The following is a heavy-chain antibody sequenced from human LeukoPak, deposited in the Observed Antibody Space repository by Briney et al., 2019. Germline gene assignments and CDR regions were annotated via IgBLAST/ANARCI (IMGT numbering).Heavy chain of an antibody. CDR2: INHSGST. CDR1: GGSFSGYY. J-gene: IGHJ5*02. D-gene: IGHD5-18*01. Sequence: SETLSLTCTVSGGSFSGYYWSWVRQPPGKGLEWIGQINHSGSTNYNPSLKSRVTISVDTSKNQFSLKLSSVTAADTAVYYCARGRYRFDPWGQGTLVTVSS. V-gene: IGHV4-34*01. CDR3: ARGRYRFDP.